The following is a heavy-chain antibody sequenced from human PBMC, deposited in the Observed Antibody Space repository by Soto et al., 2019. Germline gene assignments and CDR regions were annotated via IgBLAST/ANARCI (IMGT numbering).Heavy chain of an antibody. CDR3: AIAKHEGYYRPVDY. CDR1: GFTLSGHG. V-gene: IGHV3-30*03. CDR2: VTHDGTER. Sequence: QVQLVASGGGVVQPGRSLSLSCAASGFTLSGHGLHWVRQAPGKGLEWVAVVTHDGTERHYPDSVKGRFTITRDIPKNTLYLQMNSLRVEDTAMYYCAIAKHEGYYRPVDYWGQGTLVTVSS. J-gene: IGHJ4*02. D-gene: IGHD3-10*01.